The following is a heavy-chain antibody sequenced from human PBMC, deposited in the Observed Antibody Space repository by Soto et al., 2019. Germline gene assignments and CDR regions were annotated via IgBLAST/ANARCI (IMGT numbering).Heavy chain of an antibody. CDR3: ASERRRPGIAVAGRFDY. J-gene: IGHJ4*02. CDR1: GYTFTSYG. CDR2: ISAYNGNT. V-gene: IGHV1-18*01. D-gene: IGHD6-19*01. Sequence: ASVKVSCKASGYTFTSYGISWVRQAPGQGLEWMGWISAYNGNTNYAQKFQGRVTMTTDESTSTAYMELSSLRSDDTAVYYCASERRRPGIAVAGRFDYWGQGTLVTVSS.